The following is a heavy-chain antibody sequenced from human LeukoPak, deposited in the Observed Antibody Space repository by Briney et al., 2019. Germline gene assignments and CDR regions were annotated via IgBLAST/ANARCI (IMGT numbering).Heavy chain of an antibody. V-gene: IGHV4-38-2*02. Sequence: SETLSLTCTVSGYSISSGYYWGWIRQPPGKGLEWIGSIYHSGSTFYNPSLKSRVTISVDTSKNQFSLKLSSVTAADTAVYYCARLYYYGSGSTRVEWFDPWGQGTLVTVSS. CDR1: GYSISSGYY. J-gene: IGHJ5*02. CDR3: ARLYYYGSGSTRVEWFDP. CDR2: IYHSGST. D-gene: IGHD3-10*01.